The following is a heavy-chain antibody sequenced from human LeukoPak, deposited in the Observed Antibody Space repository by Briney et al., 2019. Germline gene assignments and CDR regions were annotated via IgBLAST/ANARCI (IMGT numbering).Heavy chain of an antibody. D-gene: IGHD3-3*01. CDR2: INHSGST. V-gene: IGHV4-34*01. J-gene: IGHJ5*02. CDR1: GGSFSGYY. CDR3: ARGTIVVVPAATYYDFWSGYSWFDP. Sequence: PSETLSLTCAVYGGSFSGYYWSWIRQPPGKGLEWIGEINHSGSTNYNPSLKSRVTISVDTSKNQFSLKLSSVTAADTAVYYCARGTIVVVPAATYYDFWSGYSWFDPWGQRTLVTVSS.